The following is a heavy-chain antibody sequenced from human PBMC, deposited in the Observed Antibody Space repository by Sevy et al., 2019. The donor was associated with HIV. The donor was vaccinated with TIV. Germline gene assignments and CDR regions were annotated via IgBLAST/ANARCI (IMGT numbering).Heavy chain of an antibody. CDR2: IGTAAGVT. J-gene: IGHJ4*02. CDR3: ARCPGHYSIDY. CDR1: GFTFNTYS. D-gene: IGHD2-21*01. Sequence: GGSLRLSCAASGFTFNTYSLIWVRQTPGKGLEWLSSIGTAAGVTYYADSVKGRFTSSRDNAKNSLYLQMNSLRDEDTAVYYCARCPGHYSIDYWGQGTLVTVSS. V-gene: IGHV3-48*02.